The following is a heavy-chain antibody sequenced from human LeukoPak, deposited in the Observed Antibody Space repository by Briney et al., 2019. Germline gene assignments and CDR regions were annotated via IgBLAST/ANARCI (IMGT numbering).Heavy chain of an antibody. J-gene: IGHJ6*02. CDR2: ICPRGGI. V-gene: IGHV4-4*02. Sequence: PSETLSLTCAVFGDSISNNNCYSWVRQSPGKGLEWIGEICPRGGINYNPSLKTRVIITGDRPKNQFSLNLFSVTAADLAVYYCARNGAFDQDVWGQGTTVTVSS. CDR3: ARNGAFDQDV. D-gene: IGHD2-8*01. CDR1: GDSISNNNC.